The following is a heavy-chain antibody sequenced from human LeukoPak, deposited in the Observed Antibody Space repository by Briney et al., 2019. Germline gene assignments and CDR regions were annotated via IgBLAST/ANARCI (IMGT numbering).Heavy chain of an antibody. CDR1: GFTFSTYG. J-gene: IGHJ4*02. D-gene: IGHD5-12*01. Sequence: PGRSLRLSCEASGFTFSTYGIHWVRQAPGKGLEWVALIWYDGSNKYYADSVKGRFTISRDNSKNTLYLQMSSLRAEDTAVYFCARAGYGSIFYFDYWGRGTLVTVSS. V-gene: IGHV3-33*01. CDR3: ARAGYGSIFYFDY. CDR2: IWYDGSNK.